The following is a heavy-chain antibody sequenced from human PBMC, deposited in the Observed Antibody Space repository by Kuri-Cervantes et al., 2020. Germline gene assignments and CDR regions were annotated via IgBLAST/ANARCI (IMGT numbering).Heavy chain of an antibody. Sequence: GSLKISCAASGFTFSSYGMHWVRQAPGKGLEWVAVISYDGSNKYYADSVKGRFTISRDNSKNTLYLQMNSLRAEDTAVYYCEREGPPSSGSCFDYWGQGTLVTVSS. J-gene: IGHJ4*02. CDR2: ISYDGSNK. D-gene: IGHD1-26*01. CDR1: GFTFSSYG. CDR3: EREGPPSSGSCFDY. V-gene: IGHV3-30*03.